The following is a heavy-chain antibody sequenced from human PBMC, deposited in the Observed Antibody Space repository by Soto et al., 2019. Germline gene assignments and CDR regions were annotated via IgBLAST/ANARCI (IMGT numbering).Heavy chain of an antibody. CDR1: GYSFTSFS. J-gene: IGHJ4*02. V-gene: IGHV5-10-1*01. Sequence: LGESLKISCKGSGYSFTSFSVSWVRQMPGKGLEWMGRIDHSDSYTKYSPSFQGHVTISADKSITTAYLRWNGLKASDTAMYYCARHSYDSRNPQFDYWGQGTLVTVSS. CDR3: ARHSYDSRNPQFDY. CDR2: IDHSDSYT. D-gene: IGHD3-22*01.